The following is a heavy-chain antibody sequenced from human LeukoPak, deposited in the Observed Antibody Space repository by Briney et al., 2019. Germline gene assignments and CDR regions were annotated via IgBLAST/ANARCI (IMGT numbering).Heavy chain of an antibody. CDR3: ARGYGSSSWYYFDY. V-gene: IGHV4-30-2*01. D-gene: IGHD6-13*01. CDR1: GGSISSGGYS. CDR2: IYHSGST. J-gene: IGHJ4*02. Sequence: SETLSLTCAVSGGSISSGGYSWSWIRQPPGKGLEWIGYIYHSGSTYYNPSLKSRVTISVDRSKNQFSLKLSSVTAADTAVYYCARGYGSSSWYYFDYWGQGTLVTVSS.